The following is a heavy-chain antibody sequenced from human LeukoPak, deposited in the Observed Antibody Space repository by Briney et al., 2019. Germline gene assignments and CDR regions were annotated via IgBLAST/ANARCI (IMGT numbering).Heavy chain of an antibody. D-gene: IGHD2-2*01. CDR3: TTGYCSSTSCPLDY. CDR2: IKSKTDGGTT. J-gene: IGHJ4*02. CDR1: GFTFSNAW. V-gene: IGHV3-15*01. Sequence: GGSLRLSCAASGFTFSNAWMSWVRQAPGKGLEWVGRIKSKTDGGTTDYAAPVKGRFTISRDDSKNTLYLQMNSLKTEDTAVYYCTTGYCSSTSCPLDYWGQGILVTVSS.